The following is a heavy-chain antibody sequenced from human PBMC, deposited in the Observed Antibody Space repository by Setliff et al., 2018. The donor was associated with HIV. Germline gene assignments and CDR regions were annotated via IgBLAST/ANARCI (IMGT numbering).Heavy chain of an antibody. D-gene: IGHD6-19*01. CDR1: GASFVGDNH. CDR2: FMYTDIHNVNYLN. CDR3: ARARSDWYNVRPYYFDL. J-gene: IGHJ4*02. V-gene: IGHV4-30-4*01. Sequence: SETWSLTCAVSGASFVGDNHWSWIRQTPERGLEWIAYFMYTDIHNVNYLNYRNPSLASRLSISVDKSKNQFSLTLSSVTAADTAVYYCARARSDWYNVRPYYFDLWGQGTPVTVSS.